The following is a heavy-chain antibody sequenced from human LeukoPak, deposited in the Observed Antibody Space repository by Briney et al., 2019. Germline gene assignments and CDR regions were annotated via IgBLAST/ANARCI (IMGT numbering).Heavy chain of an antibody. V-gene: IGHV4-34*01. CDR1: GDSVNNYY. CDR2: INHSGST. J-gene: IGHJ6*02. Sequence: PSETLSLTCSVSGDSVNNYYWSWIRQPPGKGLEWIGEINHSGSTNYNPSLKSRVTISVDTSKNQFSLKLSSVTAADTAVYYCARGRVGYCSSTSCHYYYYGMDVWGQGTTVTVSS. CDR3: ARGRVGYCSSTSCHYYYYGMDV. D-gene: IGHD2-2*01.